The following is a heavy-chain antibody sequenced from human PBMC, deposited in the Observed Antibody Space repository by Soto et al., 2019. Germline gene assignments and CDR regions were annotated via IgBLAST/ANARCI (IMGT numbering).Heavy chain of an antibody. CDR3: ARMGYNGYYFDY. V-gene: IGHV4-30-2*01. CDR2: IYHSGST. D-gene: IGHD2-2*02. J-gene: IGHJ4*02. CDR1: GGSISSGGYS. Sequence: PSETLSLTCAVSGGSISSGGYSWSWIRQPPGKGLEWIGYIYHSGSTYYNPSLKSRVTISVDRSKNQFSLKLSSVTAADTAVYYCARMGYNGYYFDYWGQGTLVTVSS.